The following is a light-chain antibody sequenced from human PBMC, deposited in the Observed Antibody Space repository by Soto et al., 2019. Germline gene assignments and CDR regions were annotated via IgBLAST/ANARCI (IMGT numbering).Light chain of an antibody. CDR2: HAS. CDR3: QPYNSYPWT. V-gene: IGKV1-5*01. CDR1: QTINNW. Sequence: DIQMTQSPSTLSASIGDRVTITCRASQTINNWLAWYQQKPGKAPNLLIYHASNLETGVPSRLSGSAFGTEFTLTISSLQPDDFATYYCQPYNSYPWTFCQGTKVEIK. J-gene: IGKJ1*01.